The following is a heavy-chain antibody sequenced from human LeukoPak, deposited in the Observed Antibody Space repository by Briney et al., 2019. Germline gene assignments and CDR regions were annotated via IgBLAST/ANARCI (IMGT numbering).Heavy chain of an antibody. D-gene: IGHD6-13*01. CDR1: GFTFRFYA. CDR3: AKAYSSSLYGDAFHI. Sequence: GGSLRLSCAGSGFTFRFYAMTWVRLAPGKGLEWVSGISGDASVSRHADSVKGRFNISRDNSKNTLYLQLNGLRVEDTAIYYCAKAYSSSLYGDAFHIWGQWTMVTVSP. J-gene: IGHJ3*02. V-gene: IGHV3-23*01. CDR2: ISGDASVS.